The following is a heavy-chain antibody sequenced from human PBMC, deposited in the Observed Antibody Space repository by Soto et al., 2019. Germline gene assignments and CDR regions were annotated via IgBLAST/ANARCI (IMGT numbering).Heavy chain of an antibody. V-gene: IGHV3-15*01. CDR1: GFTFSDAW. CDR3: TTDIYRR. Sequence: GGSLRLSCAASGFTFSDAWMSWVRQAPGKGLEWVGRIKSKADGETTDYAAPVKGRFTISRDDSKNMLFLQMISLKAEDTAVYYCTTDIYRRWGQGTLVTVSS. CDR2: IKSKADGETT. J-gene: IGHJ4*02. D-gene: IGHD1-26*01.